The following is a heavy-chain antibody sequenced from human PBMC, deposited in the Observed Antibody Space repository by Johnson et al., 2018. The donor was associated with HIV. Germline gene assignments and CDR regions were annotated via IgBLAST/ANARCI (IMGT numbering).Heavy chain of an antibody. Sequence: QVQLVESGGGVVQPGRSLRLSCAASGFTFSSYAMHWVRQAPGKGLEWVAVIWYDGSNEHYADSVKGRFTISRDNSKNTRYLQMKSLRAEDTAVYYGAKGGGGGENSDHYAFDIWGQGTMVIVSS. J-gene: IGHJ3*02. CDR1: GFTFSSYA. V-gene: IGHV3-33*06. CDR2: IWYDGSNE. D-gene: IGHD3-16*01. CDR3: AKGGGGGENSDHYAFDI.